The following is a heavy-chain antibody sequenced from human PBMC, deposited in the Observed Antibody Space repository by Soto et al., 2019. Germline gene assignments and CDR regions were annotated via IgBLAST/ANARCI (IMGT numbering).Heavy chain of an antibody. J-gene: IGHJ4*02. CDR1: GFTFSSYA. D-gene: IGHD3-3*01. V-gene: IGHV3-23*01. Sequence: GGSLRLSCAASGFTFSSYAMSWVRQAPGKGLEWVSAISGSGGSTYYADSVKGRFTISRDNSKNTLYLQMNSLRAEDTAVYYCAKSTIFGVVIIGRSFDYWGQGTLVTVSS. CDR3: AKSTIFGVVIIGRSFDY. CDR2: ISGSGGST.